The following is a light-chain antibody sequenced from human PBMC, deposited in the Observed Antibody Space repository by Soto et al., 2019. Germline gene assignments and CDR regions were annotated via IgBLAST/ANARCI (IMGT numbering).Light chain of an antibody. Sequence: IQLTQSPSSLSASVGDTVTITCRARQGITTDLAWYQQKPGKAPELLIYAASTVQSGVPSRFSGSGFGTDFTLTISSLQPEDFATYHCQQLNSYPRTFGQGTKVEIK. CDR3: QQLNSYPRT. CDR2: AAS. V-gene: IGKV1-9*01. CDR1: QGITTD. J-gene: IGKJ1*01.